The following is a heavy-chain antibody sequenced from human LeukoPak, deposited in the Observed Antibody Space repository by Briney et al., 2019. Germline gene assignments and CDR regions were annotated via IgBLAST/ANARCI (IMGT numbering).Heavy chain of an antibody. CDR2: IYYSGST. CDR1: GGSISSSSYY. D-gene: IGHD4-17*01. CDR3: ARVKDYGDSNWFDP. J-gene: IGHJ5*02. V-gene: IGHV4-39*07. Sequence: SETLSLTCTVSGGSISSSSYYWGWIRQPPGKGLERIGSIYYSGSTYYNPSLKSRVTISVDTSKNQFSLKLSSVTAADTAVYYCARVKDYGDSNWFDPWGQGTLVTVSS.